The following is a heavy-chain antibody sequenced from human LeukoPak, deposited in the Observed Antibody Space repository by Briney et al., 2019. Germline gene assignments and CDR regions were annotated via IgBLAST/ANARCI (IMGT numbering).Heavy chain of an antibody. J-gene: IGHJ3*02. Sequence: ASVKVSCKASGYTFTSYYMHWVRQAPGQGLEWMGIINASGGSTSYAQKFQGRVTMTRNTSISTAYMELSSLRSEDTAVYYCARFDYDFWSGYYQAFDIWGQGTMVTVSS. CDR2: INASGGST. CDR3: ARFDYDFWSGYYQAFDI. CDR1: GYTFTSYY. D-gene: IGHD3-3*01. V-gene: IGHV1-46*01.